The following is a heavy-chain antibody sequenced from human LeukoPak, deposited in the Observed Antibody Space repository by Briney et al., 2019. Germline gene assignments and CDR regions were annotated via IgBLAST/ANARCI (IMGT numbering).Heavy chain of an antibody. CDR2: INHRGST. CDR3: ARVPHSTSSIDY. D-gene: IGHD6-6*01. CDR1: GGSFTDYY. Sequence: TETLSLTCAVYGGSFTDYYWSWIRQPPGKGLEWIGEINHRGSTNYNSSLKSRVTISVDRSKNQFSLKLSSVTAADTAVYFCARVPHSTSSIDYWGQGAPVTVSS. V-gene: IGHV4-34*01. J-gene: IGHJ4*02.